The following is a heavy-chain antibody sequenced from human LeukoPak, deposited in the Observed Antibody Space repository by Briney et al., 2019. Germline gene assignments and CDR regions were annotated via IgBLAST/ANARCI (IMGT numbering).Heavy chain of an antibody. J-gene: IGHJ3*02. Sequence: VASVKVSCKASGYTFTSYYLHWVRQAPGQGLEWMGIINPSGGSTTYAQKFQGRLTMTSDTSTSTVYMELSSLRSEDTAVYYCARSSAYYNEADMWGQGTMVTVSS. CDR3: ARSSAYYNEADM. V-gene: IGHV1-46*01. D-gene: IGHD3-9*01. CDR1: GYTFTSYY. CDR2: INPSGGST.